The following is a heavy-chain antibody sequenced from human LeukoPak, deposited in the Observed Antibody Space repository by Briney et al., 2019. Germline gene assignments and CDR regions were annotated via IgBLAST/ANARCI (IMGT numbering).Heavy chain of an antibody. V-gene: IGHV1-69*04. Sequence: ASVKVSCKASGGTFSYYAISWVRQAPGQGLEWMGRIIPILGITNYAQKFQGRVTITADKSTSTVYMELSSLRSEDTAVYYCARATTTVVTYLYYYYYGMDVWGQGTTVTVSS. CDR2: IIPILGIT. CDR1: GGTFSYYA. D-gene: IGHD4-23*01. CDR3: ARATTTVVTYLYYYYYGMDV. J-gene: IGHJ6*02.